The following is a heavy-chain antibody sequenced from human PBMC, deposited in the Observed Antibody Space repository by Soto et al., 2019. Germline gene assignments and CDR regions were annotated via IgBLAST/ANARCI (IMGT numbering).Heavy chain of an antibody. Sequence: GGSLRLSCAASGITFSTYAMSWVRQAPGKGLEWVSALSGTGGRTYYADSVKGRFTISRDNSKNTLYLQMNSLRAEDTAVYYCAKDVRVTTWGQFDYWGQGTLVTVSS. D-gene: IGHD4-17*01. CDR2: LSGTGGRT. J-gene: IGHJ4*02. V-gene: IGHV3-23*01. CDR1: GITFSTYA. CDR3: AKDVRVTTWGQFDY.